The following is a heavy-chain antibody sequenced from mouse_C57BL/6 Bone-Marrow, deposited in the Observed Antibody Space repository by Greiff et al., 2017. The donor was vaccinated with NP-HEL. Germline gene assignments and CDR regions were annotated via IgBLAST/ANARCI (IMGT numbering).Heavy chain of an antibody. V-gene: IGHV1-55*01. D-gene: IGHD1-1*01. CDR1: GYTFTSYW. CDR2: IYPGSGST. CDR3: ASKIWDFITTVVENY. Sequence: QVQLQQPGAELVKPGASVKMSCKASGYTFTSYWITWVKQRPGQGLEWIGDIYPGSGSTNYNEKFKSKATLTVDTSSSTAYMQLSSLTSEDSAVYYCASKIWDFITTVVENYWGQGTTLTVSS. J-gene: IGHJ2*01.